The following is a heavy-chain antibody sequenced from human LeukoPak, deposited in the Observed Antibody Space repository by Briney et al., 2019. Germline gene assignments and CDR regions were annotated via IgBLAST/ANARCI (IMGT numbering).Heavy chain of an antibody. CDR1: GFTFSRYA. CDR2: IGGSGGAI. D-gene: IGHD3-22*01. Sequence: GGSLRLSCGASGFTFSRYAMSWVRQAPGEGLQWVSEIGGSGGAIYYADSVKGRFTISRDNSKNTLFLEMNSLRAEDTAVYYCARGKNYYDSSGYFPLNYWGQGTLVTVSS. J-gene: IGHJ4*02. V-gene: IGHV3-23*01. CDR3: ARGKNYYDSSGYFPLNY.